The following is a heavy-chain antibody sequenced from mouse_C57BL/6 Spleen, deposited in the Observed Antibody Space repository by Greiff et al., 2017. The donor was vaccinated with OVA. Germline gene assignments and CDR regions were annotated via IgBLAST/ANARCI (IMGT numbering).Heavy chain of an antibody. CDR2: IYWDDAK. D-gene: IGHD2-14*01. J-gene: IGHJ4*01. V-gene: IGHV8-12*01. CDR1: GFSLTTSCMG. Sequence: QVTLQVSGPGILQSSPTLSLTCSFSGFSLTTSCMGVIWIRQPSGNGLDWLAHIYWDDAKRYNPSLKSPLTISKDTSRNQVFLKITSVDTADTAAYYCARRVLGAMDYWGQGTSLTVSS. CDR3: ARRVLGAMDY.